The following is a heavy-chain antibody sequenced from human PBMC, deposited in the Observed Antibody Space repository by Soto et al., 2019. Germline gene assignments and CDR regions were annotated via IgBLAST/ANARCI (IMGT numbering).Heavy chain of an antibody. V-gene: IGHV3-74*01. CDR3: AIAPRYGMDV. CDR2: INSDGSSA. CDR1: GFTFSSYW. Sequence: GGSLRLSCAASGFTFSSYWMHWVRQAPGNGLVWLSRINSDGSSATYADSVKGRFTISRDKAKSTLYLQMNSLRAEDTAMYYCAIAPRYGMDVWGQGITVTVSS. J-gene: IGHJ6*02.